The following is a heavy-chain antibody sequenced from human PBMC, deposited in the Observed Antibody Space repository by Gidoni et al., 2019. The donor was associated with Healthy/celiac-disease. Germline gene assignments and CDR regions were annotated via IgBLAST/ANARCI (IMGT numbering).Heavy chain of an antibody. D-gene: IGHD3-10*01. V-gene: IGHV4-39*07. Sequence: QLQLQESGPGLVQPSETLSLTCTVSGGSISSSSYYWGWIRQPPGTGLEWIGSIYSSGSTYYNPSLKSRVTISVDTSKNQFSLKLSSVTAADTAVYYCASLPSPLMVRGVNYYYGMDVWGQGTTVTVSS. J-gene: IGHJ6*02. CDR2: IYSSGST. CDR1: GGSISSSSYY. CDR3: ASLPSPLMVRGVNYYYGMDV.